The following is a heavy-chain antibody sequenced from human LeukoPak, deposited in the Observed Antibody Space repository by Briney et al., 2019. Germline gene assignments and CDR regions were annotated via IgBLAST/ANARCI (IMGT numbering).Heavy chain of an antibody. Sequence: ASVKVSCKASGYTFTSYYMHWVRQAPGQGLEWMGRIIPILGIANYAQKFQGRVTITADKSTSTAYMELSSLRSEDTAVYYCARGLTIFGVVNAFDIWGQGTMVTVSS. V-gene: IGHV1-69*04. CDR3: ARGLTIFGVVNAFDI. CDR2: IIPILGIA. CDR1: GYTFTSYY. D-gene: IGHD3-3*01. J-gene: IGHJ3*02.